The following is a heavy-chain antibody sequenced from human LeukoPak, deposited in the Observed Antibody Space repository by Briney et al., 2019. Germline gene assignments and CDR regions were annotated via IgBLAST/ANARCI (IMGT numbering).Heavy chain of an antibody. CDR1: GFTVSSNY. V-gene: IGHV3-66*01. CDR2: IYSGGST. CDR3: ARDRVRYCSSTSCYYYYYYGMDV. D-gene: IGHD2-2*01. Sequence: PGGSLRLSCAASGFTVSSNYMSWVRQVPGKGLEWVSVIYSGGSTYYADSVKGRFTISRDNSKNTLYLQMNSLRAEDTAVYYCARDRVRYCSSTSCYYYYYYGMDVWGQGTTVTVSS. J-gene: IGHJ6*02.